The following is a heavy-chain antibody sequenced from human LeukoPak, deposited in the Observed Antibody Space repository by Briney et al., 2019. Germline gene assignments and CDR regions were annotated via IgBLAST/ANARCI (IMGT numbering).Heavy chain of an antibody. CDR1: GGSISSYY. V-gene: IGHV4-59*12. D-gene: IGHD3-22*01. CDR3: ARDHQILYYDSSGYLDY. Sequence: SETLSLTCTVSGGSISSYYWSWIRQPPGKGLEWIGYIYYSGSTNYNPSLKSRVTISVDTSKNQFSLKLSSVTAADTAVYYCARDHQILYYDSSGYLDYWGQGTLVTVSS. J-gene: IGHJ4*02. CDR2: IYYSGST.